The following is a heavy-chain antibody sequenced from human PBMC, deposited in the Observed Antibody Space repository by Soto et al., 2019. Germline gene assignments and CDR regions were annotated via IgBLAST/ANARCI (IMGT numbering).Heavy chain of an antibody. CDR3: GKVLVGASGHTDSDS. CDR1: GGSIYMSGYD. J-gene: IGHJ4*02. CDR2: IDYNGVT. Sequence: SETLSLTCTFSGGSIYMSGYDWGWIRQPPGRGLEWIVNIDYNGVTYSNPSLKSRVTISRDTSKNQFSLKLTSVTAAGTALYYCGKVLVGASGHTDSDSWGPGTLVTVSS. D-gene: IGHD2-15*01. V-gene: IGHV4-39*01.